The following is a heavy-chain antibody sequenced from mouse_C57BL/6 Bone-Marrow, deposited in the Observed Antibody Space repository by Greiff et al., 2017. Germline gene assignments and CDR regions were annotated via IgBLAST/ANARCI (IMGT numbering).Heavy chain of an antibody. D-gene: IGHD1-3*01. V-gene: IGHV1-19*01. CDR3: ARGGSSPGFAY. CDR1: GYTFTDYY. CDR2: INPSNGGT. Sequence: VQLQQPGPVLVKPGASVKMSCKASGYTFTDYYMNWVKQSHGKSLEWIGVINPSNGGTSYNQKFKGKATLTVDKSSSTAYMELISLTSEDSAVYYCARGGSSPGFAYWGRGTLVTVSA. J-gene: IGHJ3*01.